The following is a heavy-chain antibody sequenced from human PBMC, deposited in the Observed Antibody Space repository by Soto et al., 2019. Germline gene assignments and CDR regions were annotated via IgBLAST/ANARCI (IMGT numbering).Heavy chain of an antibody. CDR3: TRAAWFPYLSFY. CDR1: GLTFSRFE. J-gene: IGHJ4*02. Sequence: GGSLRLSCAASGLTFSRFELHWVRQAPGKGLEWISYISSSGSTAYYASSVEGRFTISRDNANNSVYLQMDSLRAEDTALYYCTRAAWFPYLSFYWGQGALVTVS. D-gene: IGHD3-10*01. CDR2: ISSSGSTA. V-gene: IGHV3-48*03.